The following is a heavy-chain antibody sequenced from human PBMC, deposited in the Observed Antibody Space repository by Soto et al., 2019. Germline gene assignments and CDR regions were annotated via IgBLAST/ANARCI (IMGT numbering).Heavy chain of an antibody. V-gene: IGHV1-2*04. CDR3: ARESGGATATLDYYYFYMDV. J-gene: IGHJ6*03. CDR1: GDSFNDYY. CDR2: INPNSGVT. Sequence: QVQLVQSGAEVRKPGASVTVSCRSSGDSFNDYYIHWVRQAPGQGLEWMGWINPNSGVTKYAQKFQGWVSMTRDTSIRTVYMQLSRLRSDDTAXYYCARESGGATATLDYYYFYMDVWGTGTTVTVS. D-gene: IGHD5-12*01.